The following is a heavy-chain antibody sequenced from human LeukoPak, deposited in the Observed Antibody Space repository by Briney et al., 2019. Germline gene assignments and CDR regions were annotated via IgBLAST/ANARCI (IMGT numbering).Heavy chain of an antibody. V-gene: IGHV3-23*01. CDR2: ISGNAGST. D-gene: IGHD2-15*01. CDR1: GFTFSSYA. CDR3: VKEGLVVVVAATPKFDP. Sequence: WGSLRLSCAASGFTFSSYAMSWVRQAPGKGLEWVSGISGNAGSTYYADSVKGRFSISRDNSKNTLYLQMNSLRAEDTAVYYCVKEGLVVVVAATPKFDPWGQGTLVTVSS. J-gene: IGHJ5*02.